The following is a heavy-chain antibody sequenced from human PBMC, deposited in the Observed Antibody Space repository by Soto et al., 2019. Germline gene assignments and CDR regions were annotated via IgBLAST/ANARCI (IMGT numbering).Heavy chain of an antibody. Sequence: PGGSLRLSCAASGFTFSKYAMTWVRQAPGKGLEYVSSISTGGVGTYNADSVKGRFTISRDNSKNTLYLQMNTLRAEDTAIYYCAKDGGGSLYYFDYWGQGTLVTVSS. J-gene: IGHJ4*02. CDR3: AKDGGGSLYYFDY. V-gene: IGHV3-23*01. D-gene: IGHD2-15*01. CDR2: ISTGGVGT. CDR1: GFTFSKYA.